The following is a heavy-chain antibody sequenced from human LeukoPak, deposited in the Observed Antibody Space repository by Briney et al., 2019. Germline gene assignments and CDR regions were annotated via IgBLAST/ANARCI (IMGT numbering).Heavy chain of an antibody. J-gene: IGHJ5*02. CDR3: ARGSYGSGSYLS. CDR1: GGSISSYY. D-gene: IGHD3-10*01. CDR2: IYYSGST. V-gene: IGHV4-59*01. Sequence: PSETLSLTCTVSGGSISSYYWSWLRQPPGKGLEWIGYIYYSGSTNYNPSLKSRVIISVDTSKNQFSLKLSSVTAADTAVYYCARGSYGSGSYLSWGQGTLVTVSS.